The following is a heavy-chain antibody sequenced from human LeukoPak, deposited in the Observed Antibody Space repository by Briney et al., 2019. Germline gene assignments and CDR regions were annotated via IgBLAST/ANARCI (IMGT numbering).Heavy chain of an antibody. CDR1: GXSISSGDYY. D-gene: IGHD3-10*01. Sequence: SETLSLTCTVSGXSISSGDYYWGWVRQHPGKGLEWIGYIYYSGRTSYSPSLKSRLTLSVDTSKNQFSLKLSSVTAADTAVYYCARYNYGSGSYSYFDYWGQGTLVTVSS. CDR3: ARYNYGSGSYSYFDY. J-gene: IGHJ4*02. V-gene: IGHV4-31*03. CDR2: IYYSGRT.